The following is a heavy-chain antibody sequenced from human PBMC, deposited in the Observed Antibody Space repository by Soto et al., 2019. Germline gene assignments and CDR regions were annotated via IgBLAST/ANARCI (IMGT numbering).Heavy chain of an antibody. CDR1: GFAFTNAW. D-gene: IGHD4-17*01. Sequence: EVELVESGGVLVEPGGSLRLSCAASGFAFTNAWMTWVRQAPGKALEWIGRIRSQIDGGTTDYAGPVKGRFTISRDDSKNTLNLQMKSLKLEDTAVYYCTTVAYGEYVSDYWGQGTLVTVSS. CDR3: TTVAYGEYVSDY. J-gene: IGHJ4*02. V-gene: IGHV3-15*01. CDR2: IRSQIDGGTT.